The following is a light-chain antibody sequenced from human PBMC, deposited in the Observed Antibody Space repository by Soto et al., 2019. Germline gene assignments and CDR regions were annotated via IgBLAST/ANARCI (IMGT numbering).Light chain of an antibody. CDR2: GAS. CDR1: QSVSSSY. V-gene: IGKV3-20*01. J-gene: IGKJ4*01. CDR3: QQYSSSPPT. Sequence: EIVLTQSPGTLSLSPGERATLSCRASQSVSSSYLAWYQQKPGQAPRLLIYGASSRATGIRDRFSGSGSGTEFTLTISRLEPEDFAVYYCQQYSSSPPTFGGGTKMEIK.